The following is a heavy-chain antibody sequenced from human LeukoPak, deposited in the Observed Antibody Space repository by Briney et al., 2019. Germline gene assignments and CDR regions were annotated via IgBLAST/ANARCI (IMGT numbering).Heavy chain of an antibody. Sequence: PSETLSLTCTVSGDSISSGDYYWSWIRQPAGKGLEWIGRISSSGSTNYNPSLKSRVTISVDTSKNQFSLKLSSVTAADTAVYFCARGPYSYDSSGTFDIWGQGTMVTVSS. CDR3: ARGPYSYDSSGTFDI. CDR2: ISSSGST. J-gene: IGHJ3*02. D-gene: IGHD3-22*01. V-gene: IGHV4-61*02. CDR1: GDSISSGDYY.